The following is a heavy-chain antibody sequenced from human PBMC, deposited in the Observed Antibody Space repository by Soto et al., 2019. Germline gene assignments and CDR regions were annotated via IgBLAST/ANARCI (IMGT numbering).Heavy chain of an antibody. CDR3: AAATSGAQHYYYYYGMDV. J-gene: IGHJ6*02. D-gene: IGHD6-25*01. V-gene: IGHV4-61*01. Sequence: SETLCLTCSVAGGSVSSGSDYWSWIRQPPGKGLEWIVYIYYSGSTKYNPSLKSRVPISVDTSKNQFSLKLSSVTAADTAVYYCAAATSGAQHYYYYYGMDVWGQGTTVTVSS. CDR2: IYYSGST. CDR1: GGSVSSGSDY.